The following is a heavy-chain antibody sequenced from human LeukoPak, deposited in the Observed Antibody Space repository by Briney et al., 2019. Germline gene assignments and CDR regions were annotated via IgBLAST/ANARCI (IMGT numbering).Heavy chain of an antibody. Sequence: PGRSLRLSCAASGFTFSSYAMHWVRQAPGKGLEWVAVMSYDGSNKYYADSVKGRFTISRDNSKNTLYLQTNSLRAEDTAVYYCAREALTNYDFWSGRRYYFDYWGQGTLVTVSS. J-gene: IGHJ4*02. CDR1: GFTFSSYA. CDR2: MSYDGSNK. CDR3: AREALTNYDFWSGRRYYFDY. D-gene: IGHD3-3*01. V-gene: IGHV3-30-3*01.